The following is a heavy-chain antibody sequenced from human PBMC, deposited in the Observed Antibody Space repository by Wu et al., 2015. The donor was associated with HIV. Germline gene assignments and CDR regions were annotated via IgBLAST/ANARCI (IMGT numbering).Heavy chain of an antibody. CDR2: IIPIFGTA. Sequence: QVQLVQSGAEVKKSGSSVRVSCKASGDTLITYGVNWLRQAPGQGLEWMGGIIPIFGTANYAQKFQGRLTITTDESTATGYMELSSLRSEDTAVYYCARDLARETMIRDRPRYGLDVWGQGTTVTVSS. J-gene: IGHJ6*02. V-gene: IGHV1-69*05. D-gene: IGHD3-10*01. CDR3: ARDLARETMIRDRPRYGLDV. CDR1: GDTLITYG.